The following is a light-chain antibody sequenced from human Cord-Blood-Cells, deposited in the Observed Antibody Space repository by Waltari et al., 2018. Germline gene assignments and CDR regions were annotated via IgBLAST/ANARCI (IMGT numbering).Light chain of an antibody. CDR2: AAS. V-gene: IGKV1-27*01. CDR3: QKYNSAPWT. J-gene: IGKJ1*01. CDR1: QGISNY. Sequence: DIQMTQSPSSLSASVGDRVTITCRARQGISNYLALYQQKPGKVPKLLIYAASTLQSGVPSRFSGSGSGTDFTLTISSLQPEDVATYYCQKYNSAPWTFGQGTKVEIK.